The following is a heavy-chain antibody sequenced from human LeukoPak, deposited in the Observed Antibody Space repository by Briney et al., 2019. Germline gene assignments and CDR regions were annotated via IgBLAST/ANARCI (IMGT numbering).Heavy chain of an antibody. CDR1: GFTFSSYA. V-gene: IGHV3-30-3*01. CDR3: ARDYRVLTYYDSSGYYDYFDY. CDR2: ISYDGSNK. J-gene: IGHJ4*02. D-gene: IGHD3-22*01. Sequence: GGSLRLSCAASGFTFSSYAMHRVRQAPGKGLEWVAVISYDGSNKYYADSVKGRFTISRDNSKNTLYLQMNSLRAEDTAVYYCARDYRVLTYYDSSGYYDYFDYWGQGTLVTVSS.